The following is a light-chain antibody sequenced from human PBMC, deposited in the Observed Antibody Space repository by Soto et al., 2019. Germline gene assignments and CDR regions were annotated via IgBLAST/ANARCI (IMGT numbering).Light chain of an antibody. CDR2: GNS. CDR3: QSSDNSMSVYV. V-gene: IGLV1-40*01. CDR1: SSDIGEHYD. J-gene: IGLJ1*01. Sequence: QSVLTHPPSVSRAPGHRFTISCTGSSSDIGEHYDVHWYQQLPGTAPKLLIYGNSNRPSGVPDRFSGSKSGTSASLEITGLKAEDEADYYCQSSDNSMSVYVFGTWTKVPVL.